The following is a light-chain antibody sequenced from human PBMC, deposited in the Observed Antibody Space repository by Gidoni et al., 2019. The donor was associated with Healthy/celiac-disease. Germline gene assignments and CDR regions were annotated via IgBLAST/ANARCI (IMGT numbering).Light chain of an antibody. Sequence: ELVMTQSPATLSVSPGERATLSCRASQSVSSNLAWYQQNPGQAPRLLIYGASTRATGIPARFSGSGSGTEFTLAISSLQSEDLSVYYCQQYNNWPPTFGQGTKLEIK. CDR2: GAS. CDR1: QSVSSN. J-gene: IGKJ2*01. CDR3: QQYNNWPPT. V-gene: IGKV3-15*01.